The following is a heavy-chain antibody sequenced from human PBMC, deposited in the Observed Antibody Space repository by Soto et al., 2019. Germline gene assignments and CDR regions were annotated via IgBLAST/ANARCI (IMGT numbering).Heavy chain of an antibody. D-gene: IGHD4-17*01. J-gene: IGHJ3*02. Sequence: EVQLVESGGGLVQPGGSLRLSCAASGFTFSSYWMSWVRQAPGKGLEWVANIKQDGSEKYYVDSVKGRFTISRDNAKNSLYLQMNSLRAEDTAVYYCASRSGDYDASAFDIWGQGTMVTVSS. CDR1: GFTFSSYW. CDR2: IKQDGSEK. CDR3: ASRSGDYDASAFDI. V-gene: IGHV3-7*01.